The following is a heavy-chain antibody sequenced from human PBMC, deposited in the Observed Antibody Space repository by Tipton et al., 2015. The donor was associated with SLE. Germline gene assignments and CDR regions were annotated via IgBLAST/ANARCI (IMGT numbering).Heavy chain of an antibody. CDR1: GGSLISGGYY. CDR2: IYYSGST. J-gene: IGHJ3*02. Sequence: TLSLTCTVSGGSLISGGYYWSWIRQHPGKGLEWIGYIYYSGSTYYNPSLKSRVTISVDTSKNQFSLKLSSVTAADTAVYYCARDRNYDSSWDIWGQGTMVTVSS. V-gene: IGHV4-31*03. CDR3: ARDRNYDSSWDI. D-gene: IGHD3-22*01.